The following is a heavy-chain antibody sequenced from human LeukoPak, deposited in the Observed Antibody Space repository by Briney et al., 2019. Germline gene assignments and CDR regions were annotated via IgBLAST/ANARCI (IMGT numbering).Heavy chain of an antibody. Sequence: KSGGSLRLSCAASGFTFSDYYMNWIRQTPGKGLELLSYISPGGSTMYYADSVKGRFTISRDNAKNSLYLQMNSLRAEDTAVYYCASLLTAVGSPFDYWGQGALVTVSS. CDR3: ASLLTAVGSPFDY. CDR1: GFTFSDYY. D-gene: IGHD1-26*01. J-gene: IGHJ4*02. V-gene: IGHV3-11*01. CDR2: ISPGGSTM.